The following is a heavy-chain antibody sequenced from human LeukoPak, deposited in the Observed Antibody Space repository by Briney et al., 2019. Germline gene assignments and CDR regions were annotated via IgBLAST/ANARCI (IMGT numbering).Heavy chain of an antibody. V-gene: IGHV1-2*04. CDR1: GYTFTGYY. CDR2: INPNSGGT. Sequence: ASVKVPCKASGYTFTGYYMHWVRQAPGQGLEWMGWINPNSGGTNYAQKFQGWVTMTRDTSISTAYMELSRLRSDDTAVYYCARGITMVRGAQEDYYGMDVWGKGTTVTVSS. CDR3: ARGITMVRGAQEDYYGMDV. D-gene: IGHD3-10*01. J-gene: IGHJ6*04.